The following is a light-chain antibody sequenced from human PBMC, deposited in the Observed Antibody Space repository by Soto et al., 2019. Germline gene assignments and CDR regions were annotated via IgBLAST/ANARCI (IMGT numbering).Light chain of an antibody. CDR2: DAS. V-gene: IGKV1-5*01. CDR1: QATNTS. Sequence: GDRVTITCRASQATNTSLAWYQQKPVTAPKLLIYDASSLEGGVPSRFSASGSGTEFTLTISRLQPDDLASYYCQQYISYPDTFGQGTKVEIK. J-gene: IGKJ2*01. CDR3: QQYISYPDT.